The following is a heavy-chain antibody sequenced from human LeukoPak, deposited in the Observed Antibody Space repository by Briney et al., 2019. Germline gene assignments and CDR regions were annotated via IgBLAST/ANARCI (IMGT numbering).Heavy chain of an antibody. Sequence: ASVKVSCKVSGYTLTELTMHWVRQAPGKGLEWMGGFDPEDGETIYAQKFQGRVTMIEDTSTDTAYMELSSLRSEDTAVYYCATPSHGIWGQGTMVTVSS. V-gene: IGHV1-24*01. CDR2: FDPEDGET. J-gene: IGHJ3*02. CDR1: GYTLTELT. CDR3: ATPSHGI.